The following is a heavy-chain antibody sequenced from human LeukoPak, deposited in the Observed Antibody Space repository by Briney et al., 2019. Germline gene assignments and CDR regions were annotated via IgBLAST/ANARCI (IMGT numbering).Heavy chain of an antibody. Sequence: PGGSLRLSCAASGFTFDDYAMHWVRQAPGKGLEWVSLISWDGGSTYYADSVKGRFTISRDNSKNSLYLQMNSLRAEDTALYYCAKAGWFGELTEYYYYMDVWGKGTTVTVSS. V-gene: IGHV3-43D*03. J-gene: IGHJ6*03. CDR1: GFTFDDYA. CDR2: ISWDGGST. D-gene: IGHD3-10*01. CDR3: AKAGWFGELTEYYYYMDV.